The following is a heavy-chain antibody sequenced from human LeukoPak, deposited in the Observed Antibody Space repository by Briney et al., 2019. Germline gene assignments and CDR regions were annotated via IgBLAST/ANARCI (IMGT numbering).Heavy chain of an antibody. CDR1: GYSFTSQD. CDR3: AGGGSGSYFENDY. V-gene: IGHV1-3*03. D-gene: IGHD1-26*01. Sequence: GASVKVSCKASGYSFTSQDMHWVRQAPGQRLEWLGCINPDNGYTTYSQEFQGRVTITADKSTSTAYMELSSLRSEDTAVYYCAGGGSGSYFENDYWGQGTLVTVSS. J-gene: IGHJ4*02. CDR2: INPDNGYT.